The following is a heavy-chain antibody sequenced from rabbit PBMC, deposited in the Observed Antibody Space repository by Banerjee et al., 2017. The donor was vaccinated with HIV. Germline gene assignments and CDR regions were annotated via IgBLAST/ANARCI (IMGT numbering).Heavy chain of an antibody. Sequence: QEQLEESGGDLVKPEGSLTLTCTASGFSFSYKYVMCWVRQAPGKGLEWIACINTSSGNTVCATWAKGRFTISKTSSTTVTLQMTSLTAADTATYFCARWDAISSGGWIPYNFWGPGTLVTVS. CDR2: INTSSGNT. J-gene: IGHJ4*01. CDR1: GFSFSYKYV. V-gene: IGHV1S45*01. CDR3: ARWDAISSGGWIPYNF. D-gene: IGHD1-1*01.